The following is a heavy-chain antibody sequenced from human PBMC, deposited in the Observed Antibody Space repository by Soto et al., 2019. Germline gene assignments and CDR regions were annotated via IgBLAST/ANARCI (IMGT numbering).Heavy chain of an antibody. CDR2: IYHSGST. CDR1: GYSISSGYY. D-gene: IGHD4-17*01. J-gene: IGHJ4*02. V-gene: IGHV4-38-2*01. CDR3: ARVRPDGDYDGMYYFDY. Sequence: SETLSLTCAVSGYSISSGYYWGWIRQPPGKGLEWIGSIYHSGSTYYNPSLKSRVTISVDTSKNQFSLKLSSVTAADTAVYYCARVRPDGDYDGMYYFDYWGQGTLVTVSS.